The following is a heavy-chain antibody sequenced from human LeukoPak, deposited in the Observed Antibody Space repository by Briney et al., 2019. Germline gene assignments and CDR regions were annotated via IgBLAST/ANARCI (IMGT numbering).Heavy chain of an antibody. CDR2: ISSSGSTI. CDR1: GFTFSDYY. J-gene: IGHJ4*02. Sequence: GESLRLSCAASGFTFSDYYMSWIRQTPGKGLEWVSYISSSGSTIYYADSVKGRFTISRDNAKNSLYLQMNSLRAEDTAVYYCARTPPLYCSGGSCYSGTYFDYWGQGTLVTVSS. D-gene: IGHD2-15*01. V-gene: IGHV3-11*01. CDR3: ARTPPLYCSGGSCYSGTYFDY.